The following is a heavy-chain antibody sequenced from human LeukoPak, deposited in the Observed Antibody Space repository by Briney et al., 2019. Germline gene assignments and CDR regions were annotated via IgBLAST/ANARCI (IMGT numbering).Heavy chain of an antibody. J-gene: IGHJ3*02. CDR3: ASPYCSSTSCRDDAFDI. V-gene: IGHV4-30-2*01. D-gene: IGHD2-2*01. Sequence: SETLSLTCTVSGGSISSGGYYWSWIRQPPGKGLEWIGYIYHSGSTYYNPSLKSRVTILVDRSKNQFSLKLSSVTAADTAVYYCASPYCSSTSCRDDAFDIWGQGTMVTVSS. CDR1: GGSISSGGYY. CDR2: IYHSGST.